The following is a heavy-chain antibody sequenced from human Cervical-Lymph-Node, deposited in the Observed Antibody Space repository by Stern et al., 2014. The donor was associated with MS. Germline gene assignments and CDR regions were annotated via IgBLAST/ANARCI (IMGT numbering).Heavy chain of an antibody. D-gene: IGHD5-18*01. V-gene: IGHV5-51*01. CDR1: GYTFTDYW. Sequence: EVQLVESGAEVRKPGESLKISCKGSGYTFTDYWLGWVRQMPGKGLELMGLIYPGDSDTRYSPYFQGQVTISVAKYISNAYLTWGTLRASDTAMYYLARNTSHPGTYYYYVMDVWGRGTTVTVSS. CDR2: IYPGDSDT. CDR3: ARNTSHPGTYYYYVMDV. J-gene: IGHJ6*02.